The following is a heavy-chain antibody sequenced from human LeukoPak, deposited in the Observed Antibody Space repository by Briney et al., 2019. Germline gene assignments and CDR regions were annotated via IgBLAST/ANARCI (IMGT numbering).Heavy chain of an antibody. D-gene: IGHD3-3*01. V-gene: IGHV4-34*01. J-gene: IGHJ4*02. Sequence: SETLSLTCAVYGGSFSGYYWSWIRQPPGKGLEWIGEINHSGSTNSNPSLKSRVTISVDTSKNQFSLKLSSVTAADTAVYYCAREGYDFPMYYFDYWGQGTLVTVSS. CDR3: AREGYDFPMYYFDY. CDR2: INHSGST. CDR1: GGSFSGYY.